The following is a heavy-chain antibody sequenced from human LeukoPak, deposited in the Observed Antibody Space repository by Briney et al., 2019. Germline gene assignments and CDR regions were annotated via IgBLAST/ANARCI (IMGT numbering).Heavy chain of an antibody. Sequence: SETLSLTCTVSGGSISSYYWSWIRQPPGKGLEWIAYIYYSGSTNYNPSLKSRVTISVDTSKNQFSLRLSSVTAADTAVYYCARDPRSCSGGSCYSDPGYWGQGTLVTVSS. J-gene: IGHJ4*02. D-gene: IGHD2-15*01. CDR2: IYYSGST. V-gene: IGHV4-59*12. CDR3: ARDPRSCSGGSCYSDPGY. CDR1: GGSISSYY.